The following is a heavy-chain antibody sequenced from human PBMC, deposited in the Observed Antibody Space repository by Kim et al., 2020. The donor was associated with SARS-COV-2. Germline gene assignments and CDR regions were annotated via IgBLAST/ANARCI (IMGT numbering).Heavy chain of an antibody. D-gene: IGHD5-12*01. CDR2: IWYDGSNK. Sequence: GGSLRLSCAASGFTFSSYGMHWVRQAPGKGLEWVAVIWYDGSNKYYADSVKGRFTISRDNSKNTLYLQMNSLRAEDTAVYYCAKDGPVDLDYYYGMDVWGQGTTVTVSS. CDR3: AKDGPVDLDYYYGMDV. J-gene: IGHJ6*02. CDR1: GFTFSSYG. V-gene: IGHV3-33*06.